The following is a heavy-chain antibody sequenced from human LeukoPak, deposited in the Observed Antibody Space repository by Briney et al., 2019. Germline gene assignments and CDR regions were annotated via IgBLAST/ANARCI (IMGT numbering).Heavy chain of an antibody. V-gene: IGHV4-30-4*01. CDR1: GGSISSGDYY. Sequence: SQTPSLTCTVSGGSISSGDYYWSWIRQPPGKGLEWIGYIYYSGSTYYNPSLKSRVTISVDTSKNQFSLKLSSVTAADTAVYYCARDSENYGSGSYFDYWGQGTLVTVSS. J-gene: IGHJ4*02. D-gene: IGHD3-10*01. CDR3: ARDSENYGSGSYFDY. CDR2: IYYSGST.